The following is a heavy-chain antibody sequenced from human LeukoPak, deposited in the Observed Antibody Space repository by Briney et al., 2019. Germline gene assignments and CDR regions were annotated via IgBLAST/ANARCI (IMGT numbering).Heavy chain of an antibody. Sequence: PSATLSLTCAVYGGSFSGYYWSWVRQPPGKGLEWIGEINHSGSTNYNPSLKSRVTISVDTSKNQFSLKLSSVTAADTAVYYCARGPLAGDSSGYYSPNLDYWGQGILVTVSS. CDR1: GGSFSGYY. J-gene: IGHJ4*02. D-gene: IGHD3-22*01. V-gene: IGHV4-34*01. CDR3: ARGPLAGDSSGYYSPNLDY. CDR2: INHSGST.